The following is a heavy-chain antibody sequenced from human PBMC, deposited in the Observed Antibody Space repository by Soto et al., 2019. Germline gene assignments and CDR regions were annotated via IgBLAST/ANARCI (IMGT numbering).Heavy chain of an antibody. J-gene: IGHJ4*02. CDR1: GFTFSNYD. CDR2: IGTAGDT. Sequence: ALRFSCAASGFTFSNYDMHWVRQATGQGLEWVSSIGTAGDTYYPGSVKGRFTISRENAKYSLYLQMNSLRAGDTAVYFCARGRYYYESSGYYPPFDYWGQGTLVTVS. V-gene: IGHV3-13*01. CDR3: ARGRYYYESSGYYPPFDY. D-gene: IGHD3-22*01.